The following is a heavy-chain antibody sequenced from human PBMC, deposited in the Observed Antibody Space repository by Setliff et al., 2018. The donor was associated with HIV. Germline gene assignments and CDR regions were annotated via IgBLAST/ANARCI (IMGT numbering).Heavy chain of an antibody. J-gene: IGHJ3*02. Sequence: SVKVSCKESGGTFSSHAINWVRQAPGQGLEWMGGIIPIVDKTNYAQKFQGRVAITADKSTITAYMELSSLRSEDTAVYYCAREPDYGIRDAFDIWGQGTMVTVSS. CDR2: IIPIVDKT. V-gene: IGHV1-69*10. D-gene: IGHD4-17*01. CDR3: AREPDYGIRDAFDI. CDR1: GGTFSSHA.